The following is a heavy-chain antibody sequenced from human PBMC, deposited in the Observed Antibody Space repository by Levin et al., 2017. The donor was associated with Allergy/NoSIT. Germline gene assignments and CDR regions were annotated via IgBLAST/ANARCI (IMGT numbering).Heavy chain of an antibody. J-gene: IGHJ3*02. D-gene: IGHD6-19*01. Sequence: GGSLRLSCAASGFTVSSNYMSWVRQAPGKGLEWVSVIYSGGSTYYADSVKGRFTISRDNSKNTLYLQMNSLRAEDTAVYYCASANPVAGSFGDAFDIWGQGTMVTVSS. CDR2: IYSGGST. V-gene: IGHV3-66*01. CDR3: ASANPVAGSFGDAFDI. CDR1: GFTVSSNY.